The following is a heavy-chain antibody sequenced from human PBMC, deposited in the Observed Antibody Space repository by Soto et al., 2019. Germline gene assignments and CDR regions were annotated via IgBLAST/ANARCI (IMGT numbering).Heavy chain of an antibody. CDR2: ISYDGSNK. J-gene: IGHJ4*02. D-gene: IGHD4-17*01. CDR1: GFTFSSYV. CDR3: ATKYGGDAYFDY. V-gene: IGHV3-30-3*01. Sequence: PGGSLRLSCAASGFTFSSYVMHWVRQAQGKGLEWVALISYDGSNKYYGDSVKGRFTISRDNSRNTLYLQMNSLRAEDAAVYYCATKYGGDAYFDYWGPGTLVTVSS.